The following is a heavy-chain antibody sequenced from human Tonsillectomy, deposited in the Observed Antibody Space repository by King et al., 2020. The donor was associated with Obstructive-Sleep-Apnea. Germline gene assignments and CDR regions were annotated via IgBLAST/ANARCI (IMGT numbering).Heavy chain of an antibody. V-gene: IGHV4-39*07. CDR2: IYYSGST. D-gene: IGHD3-22*01. CDR1: GGSISSSSYY. Sequence: QLQESGPGLVKPSETLSLTCTVSGGSISSSSYYCGWIRQPPGKGLEWIGSIYYSGSTYYNPAFKIRVTISVGTSKNQVSLKLSSVTAADTAVYYCARETHYYDSSGYLSYFDYWGQGTLVTVSS. CDR3: ARETHYYDSSGYLSYFDY. J-gene: IGHJ4*02.